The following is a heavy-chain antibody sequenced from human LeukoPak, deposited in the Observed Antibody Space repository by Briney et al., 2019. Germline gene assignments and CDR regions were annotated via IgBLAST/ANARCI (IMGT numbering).Heavy chain of an antibody. Sequence: ASVKVSCKASGYTFIDYYMHWVRQAPGQGLEWIGWISPNSGGTKYGQKFQGRVTMTRDTSITTVYMELSGLSFDDTAVYYCARGGGRYSVGYWGQGTLVIVSS. CDR2: ISPNSGGT. J-gene: IGHJ4*02. V-gene: IGHV1-2*02. CDR3: ARGGGRYSVGY. CDR1: GYTFIDYY. D-gene: IGHD1-26*01.